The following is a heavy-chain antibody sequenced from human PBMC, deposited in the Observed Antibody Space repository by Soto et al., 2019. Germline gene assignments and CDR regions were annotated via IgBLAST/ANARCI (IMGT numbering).Heavy chain of an antibody. CDR1: GGTFSSYA. CDR2: IIPIFGST. J-gene: IGHJ3*02. Sequence: SVKVSCKASGGTFSSYAISWVRQAPGQGLEWMGGIIPIFGSTSYAQKFQGRVTMTRDTSTSTVYMELSSLRSEDTAVYYCARGRIDAFDIWGQGTMVTVSS. V-gene: IGHV1-69*05. CDR3: ARGRIDAFDI.